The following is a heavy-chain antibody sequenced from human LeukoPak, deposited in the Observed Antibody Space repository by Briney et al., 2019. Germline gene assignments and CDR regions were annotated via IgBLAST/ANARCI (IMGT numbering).Heavy chain of an antibody. CDR2: IYYSGST. Sequence: SETLSLACTVSGGSISSYYWSWIRQPPGKGLEWIGYIYYSGSTNYTPSLKSRVTISVDTSKKQFSLKLSSVTAADTAVYYCARDGNYYYMDVWGKGTTVTVSS. J-gene: IGHJ6*03. CDR3: ARDGNYYYMDV. CDR1: GGSISSYY. V-gene: IGHV4-59*01.